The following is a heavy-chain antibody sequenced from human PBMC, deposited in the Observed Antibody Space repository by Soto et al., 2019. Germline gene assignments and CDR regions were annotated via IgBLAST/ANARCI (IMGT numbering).Heavy chain of an antibody. V-gene: IGHV4-30-2*01. CDR3: AGTKNYYDSSGYYFGLFDY. D-gene: IGHD3-22*01. J-gene: IGHJ4*02. Sequence: TLSLTCAVSGGSISSGGYSWSWIRQPPGKGLEWIGYIYHSGSTYYNPSLKSRVTISVDRSKNQFSLKLSSVTAADTAMYYCAGTKNYYDSSGYYFGLFDYWGQGTLVTVSS. CDR1: GGSISSGGYS. CDR2: IYHSGST.